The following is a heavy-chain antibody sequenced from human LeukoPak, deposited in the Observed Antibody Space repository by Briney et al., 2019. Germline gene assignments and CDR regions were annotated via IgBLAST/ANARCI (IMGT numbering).Heavy chain of an antibody. V-gene: IGHV3-21*01. CDR2: ISSSSSYI. Sequence: GGSLSLSCAASGFTFNTYSMNWVRQAPGKGLEWVASISSSSSYIYYADSVKGRFTISRHNAKNSLFLQMNSLRAEDTAVYYCARSGSYSFWFDPWGQGTLVTVSS. CDR1: GFTFNTYS. CDR3: ARSGSYSFWFDP. D-gene: IGHD1-26*01. J-gene: IGHJ5*02.